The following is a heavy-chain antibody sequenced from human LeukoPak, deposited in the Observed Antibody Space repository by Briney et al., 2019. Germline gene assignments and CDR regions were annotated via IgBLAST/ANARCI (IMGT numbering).Heavy chain of an antibody. V-gene: IGHV3-7*03. CDR2: IKQDGSEK. Sequence: GGSLRLSCAASGFTFSSYAMSWVRQAPGKGLEWVASIKQDGSEKYYVDSVKGRFTFSRDNAKNSLYLQMDSLRAEDTAVYYCARDKSAGADTGSSFYYWGQGALVTVSS. D-gene: IGHD3-10*01. CDR3: ARDKSAGADTGSSFYY. CDR1: GFTFSSYA. J-gene: IGHJ4*02.